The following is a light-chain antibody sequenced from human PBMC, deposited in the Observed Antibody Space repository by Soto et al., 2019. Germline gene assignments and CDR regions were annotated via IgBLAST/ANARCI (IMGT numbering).Light chain of an antibody. J-gene: IGLJ1*01. CDR3: YSYAGENLYV. CDR1: SSDVGVYNL. CDR2: EGT. V-gene: IGLV2-23*01. Sequence: QSALTQPASVSASPGPGITIPRSGTSSDVGVYNLVSWFQQHPGKVAKLLIYEGTKRPSGLSDRFSGSKSGNTASLTISGLQAEDEADYYCYSYAGENLYVFGTGTKLTVL.